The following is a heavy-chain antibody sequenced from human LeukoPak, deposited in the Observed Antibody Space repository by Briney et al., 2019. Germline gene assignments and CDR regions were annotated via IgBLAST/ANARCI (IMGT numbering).Heavy chain of an antibody. V-gene: IGHV4-30-2*01. Sequence: PSETLSLTCAVSGGSISSGGFSWSWIRQPPGKSLEWIGYIYPIGASNYSPSLKRRVTILLNSSKHQFSLNLSSVTAADTAVYYCARARESMATSGSYFDYWGQGTLVTVSS. CDR2: IYPIGAS. CDR3: ARARESMATSGSYFDY. CDR1: GGSISSGGFS. D-gene: IGHD6-13*01. J-gene: IGHJ4*02.